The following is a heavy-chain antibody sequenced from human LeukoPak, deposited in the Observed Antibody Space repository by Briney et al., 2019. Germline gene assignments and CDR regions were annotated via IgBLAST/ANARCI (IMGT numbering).Heavy chain of an antibody. CDR1: GFTFSSYA. CDR2: ISGSGGST. Sequence: AGGSLRLSCAASGFTFSSYAMSWVRQAPGKGLEWVSAISGSGGSTYYADSVKGRFTISRDNSKNALYLQMNSLRAEDTAVYYCAKDGGYYYDSSGYYPFDYWGQGTLVTVSS. V-gene: IGHV3-23*01. J-gene: IGHJ4*02. CDR3: AKDGGYYYDSSGYYPFDY. D-gene: IGHD3-22*01.